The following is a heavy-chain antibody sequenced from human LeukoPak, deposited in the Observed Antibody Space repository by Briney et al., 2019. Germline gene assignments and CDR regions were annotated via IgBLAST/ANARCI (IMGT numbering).Heavy chain of an antibody. D-gene: IGHD6-13*01. CDR2: ISYDGSNK. CDR1: GFTFSSYA. CDR3: ARDRVAAAGISTTGDY. J-gene: IGHJ4*02. V-gene: IGHV3-30-3*01. Sequence: PGGSLRPSCAASGFTFSSYAMHWVRQAPGKGLEWVAVISYDGSNKYYADSVKGRFTISRDNSKNTLYLQMNSLRAEDTAVYYCARDRVAAAGISTTGDYWGQGTLVTVSS.